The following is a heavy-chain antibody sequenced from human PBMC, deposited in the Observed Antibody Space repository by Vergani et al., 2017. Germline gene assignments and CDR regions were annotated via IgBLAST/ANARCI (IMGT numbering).Heavy chain of an antibody. D-gene: IGHD5-12*01. CDR2: ISSSSTTI. Sequence: VQLVESGGGVVQPGGSLRLSCAASGFNFSSYGIHWVRQAPGKGLEWVSFISSSSTTISYADSVKGRFTISRDNGEYSLYLQMNSLRAEDTAVYFCARGTPGYQGGDRLFDPWGQGTLVTVSS. CDR1: GFNFSSYG. J-gene: IGHJ5*02. V-gene: IGHV3-48*01. CDR3: ARGTPGYQGGDRLFDP.